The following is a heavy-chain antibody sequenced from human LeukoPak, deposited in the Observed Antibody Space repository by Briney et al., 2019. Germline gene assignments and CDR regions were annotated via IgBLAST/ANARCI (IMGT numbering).Heavy chain of an antibody. V-gene: IGHV4-61*05. CDR2: TFSSGAT. Sequence: PSETLSLTCTVSGGSISSSSAYWGWIRQPPGKGLEWIGHTFSSGATTYNPSLKSRVTISVDTSRSQFSLNLSSVTAADTAVYYCARRSRDGYFLDSWGQGTLVTVSS. CDR1: GGSISSSSAY. D-gene: IGHD5-24*01. CDR3: ARRSRDGYFLDS. J-gene: IGHJ4*02.